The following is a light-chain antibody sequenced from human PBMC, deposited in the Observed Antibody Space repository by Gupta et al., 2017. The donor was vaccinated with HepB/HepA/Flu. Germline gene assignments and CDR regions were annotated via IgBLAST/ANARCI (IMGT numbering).Light chain of an antibody. CDR1: QSVSSSY. Sequence: ESVLTQPPGTLSLSPGARATLTCRASQSVSSSYLAWYQQTPGQAPRLLIYGASSRATGIPDRFSGSGSGTDFTRTISRMETEDGAVYSCQQSGREPLTFGGGTKVEI. CDR2: GAS. CDR3: QQSGREPLT. J-gene: IGKJ4*01. V-gene: IGKV3-20*01.